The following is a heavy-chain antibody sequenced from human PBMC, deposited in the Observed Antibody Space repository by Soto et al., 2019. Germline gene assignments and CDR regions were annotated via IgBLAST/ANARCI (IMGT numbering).Heavy chain of an antibody. Sequence: QVQLQESGPGLVKPSQTLSLTCTVSGGSISSGGTGSYWTWIRQLPGKGLEWIGYIYYTGNTYYNPSLKSRPTMSTDTSENQFSLKLTSVTAADTAVYFCASGHDAYKVRYWGQGTLVTVSS. V-gene: IGHV4-31*03. D-gene: IGHD1-1*01. CDR3: ASGHDAYKVRY. J-gene: IGHJ4*02. CDR1: GGSISSGGTGSY. CDR2: IYYTGNT.